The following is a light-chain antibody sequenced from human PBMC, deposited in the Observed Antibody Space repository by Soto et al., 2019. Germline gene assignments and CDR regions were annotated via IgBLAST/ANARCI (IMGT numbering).Light chain of an antibody. J-gene: IGKJ5*01. CDR1: RSVRRY. CDR3: QQRSNWPIT. V-gene: IGKV3-11*01. Sequence: IVLTQSPASLSLSPGESATLSCRATRSVRRYLAWYQQKPGQAPRLLIYDASSRPTDIPARFSGSGSGTDFTLTISSLEPEDFEIYCCQQRSNWPITFGQGTRLEIK. CDR2: DAS.